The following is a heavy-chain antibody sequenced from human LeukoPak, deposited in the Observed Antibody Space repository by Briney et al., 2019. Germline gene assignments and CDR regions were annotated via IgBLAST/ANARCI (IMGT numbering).Heavy chain of an antibody. D-gene: IGHD4-23*01. V-gene: IGHV4-34*01. CDR1: GAFFSGYY. Sequence: PSETLSLTCAVDGAFFSGYYWSWIRQPPGKGLEWIGEINHSGNTNYNPSLKSRVTISVDTSKNTFYLQLSTVTAADTAVYYCARGRSKSNSLDYWGQGTLVTVSS. J-gene: IGHJ4*02. CDR2: INHSGNT. CDR3: ARGRSKSNSLDY.